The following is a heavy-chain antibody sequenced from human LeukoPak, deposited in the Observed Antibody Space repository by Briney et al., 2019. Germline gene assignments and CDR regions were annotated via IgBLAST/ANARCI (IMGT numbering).Heavy chain of an antibody. CDR2: ISAYNGNT. D-gene: IGHD2-2*01. J-gene: IGHJ6*04. Sequence: ASVKFSCKASGYTFTSYGISWVRHAPGQGLEWMGWISAYNGNTNYAQKLQGRVTMTTDTSTSTGYMELRSLRSDDTAVYYCARDDADVVVPAAMRVGMDVWGKGTTVTVSS. CDR3: ARDDADVVVPAAMRVGMDV. CDR1: GYTFTSYG. V-gene: IGHV1-18*04.